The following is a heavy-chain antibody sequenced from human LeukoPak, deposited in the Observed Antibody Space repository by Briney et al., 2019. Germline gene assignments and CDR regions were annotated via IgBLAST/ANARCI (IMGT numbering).Heavy chain of an antibody. CDR2: ISAYNGNT. D-gene: IGHD6-13*01. CDR1: GYTFTSYG. Sequence: GASVKVSCKASGYTFTSYGISWVRQAPGQGLEWMGWISAYNGNTNYAQKLQGRVTMTTDTSTSTAYMELRSLRSDDTAVYYCARAPWGDPIAAAGHNDYWGQGTPVTVSS. V-gene: IGHV1-18*01. CDR3: ARAPWGDPIAAAGHNDY. J-gene: IGHJ4*02.